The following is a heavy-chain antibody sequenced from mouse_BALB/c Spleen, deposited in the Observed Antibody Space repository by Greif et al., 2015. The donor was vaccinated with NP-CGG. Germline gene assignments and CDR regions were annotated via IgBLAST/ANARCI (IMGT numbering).Heavy chain of an antibody. V-gene: IGHV5-6*02. Sequence: EVMLVESGGDLVKPGGSLKLSRAASGFTFSSYGMSWVRQTPDKRLEWVATISSGGSYTYYPDSVKGRFTISRDNAKNTLYLQINSLKSEDTAMYYSAKHGNCLMDYWGQETSVTVSS. CDR3: AKHGNCLMDY. D-gene: IGHD4-1*01. CDR1: GFTFSSYG. J-gene: IGHJ4*01. CDR2: ISSGGSYT.